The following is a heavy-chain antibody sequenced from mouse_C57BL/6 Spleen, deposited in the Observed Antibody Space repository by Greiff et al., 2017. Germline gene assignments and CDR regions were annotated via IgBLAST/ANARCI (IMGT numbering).Heavy chain of an antibody. CDR2: ISSGGSYT. CDR3: ARQLNWDVYYFDY. Sequence: EVKLMESGGDLVKPGGSLKLSCAASGFTFSSYGMSWVRQTPDKRLEWVATISSGGSYTYYPDSVKGRFTISRANAKNTLYLQMSSLKSEDTAMYYCARQLNWDVYYFDYWGQGTTLTVSS. J-gene: IGHJ2*01. D-gene: IGHD4-1*01. CDR1: GFTFSSYG. V-gene: IGHV5-6*01.